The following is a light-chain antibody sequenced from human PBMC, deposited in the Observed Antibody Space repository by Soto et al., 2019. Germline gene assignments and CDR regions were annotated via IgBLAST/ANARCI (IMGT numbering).Light chain of an antibody. J-gene: IGKJ1*01. CDR2: GAS. V-gene: IGKV3-20*01. CDR3: QQYGSSGT. Sequence: PGASATLSCRASQSISDNLAWYQQKPGQAPRLVIYGASSRATGIPDRFSGSGSGTDFTLTISRLEPEDFAVYYCQQYGSSGTFGQGTKVDIK. CDR1: QSISDN.